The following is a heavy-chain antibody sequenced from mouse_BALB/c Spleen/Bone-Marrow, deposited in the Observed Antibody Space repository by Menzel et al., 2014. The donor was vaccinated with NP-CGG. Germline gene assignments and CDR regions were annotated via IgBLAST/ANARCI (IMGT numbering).Heavy chain of an antibody. Sequence: LVGSGAELVKPGASVKLSCTPSGFNIKDTHMHWVKQRPEQGLEWIGRIDPANGNTKYDLNFQGKATITADTSSNTASLQLSSLTSEDTAVYYCARDYANTAWFASWGQGTLVTVS. D-gene: IGHD1-1*01. V-gene: IGHV14-3*02. CDR2: IDPANGNT. CDR3: ARDYANTAWFAS. CDR1: GFNIKDTH. J-gene: IGHJ3*01.